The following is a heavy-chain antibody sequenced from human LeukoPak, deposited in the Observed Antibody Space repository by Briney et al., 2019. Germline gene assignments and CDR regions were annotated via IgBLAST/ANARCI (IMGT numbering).Heavy chain of an antibody. J-gene: IGHJ4*02. V-gene: IGHV3-23*01. CDR3: ARRLLSSYGGFDY. CDR1: GFTFSSYG. Sequence: GGSLRLSCAASGFTFSSYGMSWVRQAPGKGLEWVSAISGSGGSTYYADSVKGRFTISRDNAKNSLYLQMNSLRAEDTAVYYCARRLLSSYGGFDYWGQGTLVTVSS. CDR2: ISGSGGST. D-gene: IGHD5-18*01.